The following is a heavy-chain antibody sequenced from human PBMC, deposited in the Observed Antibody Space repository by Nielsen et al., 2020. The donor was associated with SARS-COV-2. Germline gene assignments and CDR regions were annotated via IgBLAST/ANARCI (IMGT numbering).Heavy chain of an antibody. CDR2: IYHSGRT. D-gene: IGHD3-16*01. CDR3: ARGGRITFGGADDAFDI. J-gene: IGHJ3*02. Sequence: LSLTCAVSGGSISSGGYSWRWIRQPPGKGLEWIGYIYHSGRTYYNPSLKSRVTISVDRSKNQFSLKLSSVTAADTAVYYCARGGRITFGGADDAFDIWGQGTMVTVSS. V-gene: IGHV4-30-2*01. CDR1: GGSISSGGYS.